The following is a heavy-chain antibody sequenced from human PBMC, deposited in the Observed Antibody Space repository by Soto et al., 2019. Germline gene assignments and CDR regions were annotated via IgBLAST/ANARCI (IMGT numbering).Heavy chain of an antibody. J-gene: IGHJ3*02. CDR1: GGTFSSYA. Sequence: ASVKVSCKASGGTFSSYAISWVRQAPGQGLEWMGGIIPIFGTANYAQKFQGRVTITADESTSTAYMELSSLRSEDTAVYYCARARLSYYYDSSGRIDAFDIWGQGTMVTVSS. D-gene: IGHD3-22*01. V-gene: IGHV1-69*13. CDR2: IIPIFGTA. CDR3: ARARLSYYYDSSGRIDAFDI.